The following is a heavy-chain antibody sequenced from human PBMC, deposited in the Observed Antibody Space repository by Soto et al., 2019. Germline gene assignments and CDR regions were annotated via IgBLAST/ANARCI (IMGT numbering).Heavy chain of an antibody. V-gene: IGHV1-69*02. D-gene: IGHD2-2*01. Sequence: SVKVSCKASGGTFSSYTISWVRQAPGQGLEWMGRIIPILGIANYAQKFQGRVTITADKSTSTAYMELSSLRSDDTAVYYCARTPCCESTYPDYWGQGTLVT. J-gene: IGHJ4*02. CDR2: IIPILGIA. CDR1: GGTFSSYT. CDR3: ARTPCCESTYPDY.